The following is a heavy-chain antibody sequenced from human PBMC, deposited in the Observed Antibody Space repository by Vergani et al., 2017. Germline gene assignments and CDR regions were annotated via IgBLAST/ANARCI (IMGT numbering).Heavy chain of an antibody. V-gene: IGHV2-26*01. CDR1: GFSLSNTRVG. Sequence: QVTLKESGPVLVKPTETLTLTCTVSGFSLSNTRVGVSWIRQPPGKALEWLAHIFSNDEKSYNTSLKTRLTFSKDTSKSQVVLTMTNMDPVDTATYYCARIRAVAGNHDAFDIWGQGTMVTVSS. J-gene: IGHJ3*02. CDR3: ARIRAVAGNHDAFDI. D-gene: IGHD6-19*01. CDR2: IFSNDEK.